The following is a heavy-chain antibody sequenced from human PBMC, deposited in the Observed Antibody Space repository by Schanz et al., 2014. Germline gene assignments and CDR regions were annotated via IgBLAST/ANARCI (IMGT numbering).Heavy chain of an antibody. J-gene: IGHJ4*02. CDR1: GYTFTGYS. Sequence: QVQLVQSGAEVKKPGASVKVSCKASGYTFTGYSMHWVRQAPGQGLEWIGRISPNSGGTNYAQKFQGRVTMTTDTSTSTVYMELRSLTSDDSAVYYCARDRDQWDGNYLDYWGQGTLVTVSS. D-gene: IGHD1-26*01. CDR2: ISPNSGGT. CDR3: ARDRDQWDGNYLDY. V-gene: IGHV1-2*02.